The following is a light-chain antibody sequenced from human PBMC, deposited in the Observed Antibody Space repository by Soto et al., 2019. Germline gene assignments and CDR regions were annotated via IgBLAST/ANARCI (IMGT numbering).Light chain of an antibody. CDR1: QSISNY. CDR3: QQSYSTPWT. V-gene: IGKV1-39*01. CDR2: AAS. J-gene: IGKJ1*01. Sequence: DIQMTQSPSSLSASVGDRVTITCRASQSISNYLNWYQQKPGKAPKLLIYAASSLQSGVPSRFSGSGSGTDFTLTISSLQPEDFVTYYCQQSYSTPWTFGQGTKVEIE.